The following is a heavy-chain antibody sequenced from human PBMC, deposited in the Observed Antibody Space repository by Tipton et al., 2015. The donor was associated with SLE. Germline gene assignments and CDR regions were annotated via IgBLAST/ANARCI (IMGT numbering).Heavy chain of an antibody. CDR2: IYYSGST. D-gene: IGHD6-13*01. J-gene: IGHJ3*02. Sequence: TLSLTCTVSGGSISSYYWSWIRQPPGKGLEWIGYIYYSGSTNYNPSLKSRVTISVDTSKNQFSLKLSSVTAADTAVYYCARDFISSTWNGEAFDIWGQGTMVTVSS. CDR1: GGSISSYY. V-gene: IGHV4-59*12. CDR3: ARDFISSTWNGEAFDI.